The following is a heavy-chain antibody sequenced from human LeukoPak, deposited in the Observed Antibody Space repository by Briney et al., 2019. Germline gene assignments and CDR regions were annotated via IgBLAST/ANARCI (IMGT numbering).Heavy chain of an antibody. V-gene: IGHV1-18*01. CDR1: GYTFTSYG. CDR3: AREGADDHGRLQWFDP. J-gene: IGHJ5*02. Sequence: ASVKVSCKASGYTFTSYGISWVRQAHGQGLEWMGWISAYNNYTTYAQKFQGRIAMTTDTSTNTAYMDLRSLRSDDTAFYYCAREGADDHGRLQWFDPWGQGTLVTVSS. CDR2: ISAYNNYT. D-gene: IGHD4-17*01.